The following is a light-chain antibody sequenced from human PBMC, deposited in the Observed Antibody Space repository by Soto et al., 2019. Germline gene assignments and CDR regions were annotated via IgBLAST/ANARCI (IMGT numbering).Light chain of an antibody. CDR1: QSVSSY. V-gene: IGKV3-11*01. CDR2: DAS. CDR3: QQRSNWPKLT. Sequence: EIVLTQSPAILSLSPGERATLSCRASQSVSSYLAWYQQKPGQAPRLLIYDASNRATGIPARFSGSGSGTDFTLTISSLEPEDFAVYYCQQRSNWPKLTFGGGTKVDIK. J-gene: IGKJ4*01.